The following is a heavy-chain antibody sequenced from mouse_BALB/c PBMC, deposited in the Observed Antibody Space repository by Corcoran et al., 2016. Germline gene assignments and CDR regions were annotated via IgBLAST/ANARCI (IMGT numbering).Heavy chain of an antibody. D-gene: IGHD1-1*01. J-gene: IGHJ1*01. CDR2: INSDGSAI. V-gene: IGHV11-2*02. Sequence: EVQLLETGGGLVQPGGSRGLSCEGSGFTFSGFWMSWVRQTPGKTLEWIGDINSDGSAINYAPSIEDRFTIFRDNDKSTLYLQMSNVRSEDTATYFCMRYGSSWYFDVWGAGTTVTVSS. CDR1: GFTFSGFW. CDR3: MRYGSSWYFDV.